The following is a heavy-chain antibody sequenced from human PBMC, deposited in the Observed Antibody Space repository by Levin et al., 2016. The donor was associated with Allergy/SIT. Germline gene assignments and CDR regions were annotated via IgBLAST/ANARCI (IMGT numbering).Heavy chain of an antibody. D-gene: IGHD3-10*01. Sequence: GESLKISCAASGFTFSSYGMHWVRQAPGKGLEWVAVISYDGSNKYYADSVKGRFTISRDNSKNTLYLQMNSLRAEDTAVYYCARNMVRGVINTHYYYYYGMDVWGQGTTVTVSS. CDR2: ISYDGSNK. V-gene: IGHV3-30*03. J-gene: IGHJ6*02. CDR1: GFTFSSYG. CDR3: ARNMVRGVINTHYYYYYGMDV.